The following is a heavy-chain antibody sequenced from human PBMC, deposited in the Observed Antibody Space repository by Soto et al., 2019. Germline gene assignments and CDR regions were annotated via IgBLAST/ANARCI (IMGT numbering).Heavy chain of an antibody. Sequence: VQLVESGGGVVQPGRSLRLSCAASGFTFSSYGMHWVRQAPGKGLEWVSTISSSGGSTYYADSVKGRFTISRDNSKNTLYLQMNSLRAEDTAVYYCAKDLQGGAYSPIDYWGQGTLVTVSS. J-gene: IGHJ4*02. CDR3: AKDLQGGAYSPIDY. CDR2: ISSSGGST. D-gene: IGHD2-21*01. V-gene: IGHV3-23*04. CDR1: GFTFSSYG.